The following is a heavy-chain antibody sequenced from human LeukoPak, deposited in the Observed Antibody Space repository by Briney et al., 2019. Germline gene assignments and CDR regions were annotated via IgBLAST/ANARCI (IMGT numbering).Heavy chain of an antibody. Sequence: GGSLRLSCAPPGVTFSEYSMSWVRQAPGEGLEWVSRIRSSSSDTKYADSVRGRFTISRDKAKKSLYLHMKSLRAEDTAVYYSARDEGLDVFGVWGQGTAVSVSS. CDR1: GVTFSEYS. V-gene: IGHV3-11*05. J-gene: IGHJ3*01. CDR3: ARDEGLDVFGV. CDR2: IRSSSSDT.